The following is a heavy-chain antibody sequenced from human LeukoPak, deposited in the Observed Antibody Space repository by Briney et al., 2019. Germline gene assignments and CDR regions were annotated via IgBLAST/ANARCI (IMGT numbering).Heavy chain of an antibody. CDR3: ARDPSGYDFWFDP. V-gene: IGHV1-69*05. J-gene: IGHJ5*02. CDR2: IIPIFGTA. D-gene: IGHD5-12*01. Sequence: SVKVASKASGGTFSSYAISWVRQAPGQGLEWMGRIIPIFGTANYAQKFQGRVTITTDESTSTAYMELSSLRSEDTAVYYCARDPSGYDFWFDPWGQGTLVTVSS. CDR1: GGTFSSYA.